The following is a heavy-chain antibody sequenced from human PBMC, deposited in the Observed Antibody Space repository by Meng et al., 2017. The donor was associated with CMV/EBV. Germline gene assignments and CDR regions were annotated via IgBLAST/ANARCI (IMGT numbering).Heavy chain of an antibody. CDR2: ISAYNGNT. CDR1: GYTFTSYG. V-gene: IGHV1-18*03. CDR3: ARDYSPRITMIVVAHLGY. J-gene: IGHJ4*02. Sequence: ASVKVSCKASGYTFTSYGISWVRQAPGQGLEWMGWISAYNGNTNYAQKLQGRVTMTTDTSTSTAYMELRSLRSDDMAVYYCARDYSPRITMIVVAHLGYWGQGTLVTVSS. D-gene: IGHD3-22*01.